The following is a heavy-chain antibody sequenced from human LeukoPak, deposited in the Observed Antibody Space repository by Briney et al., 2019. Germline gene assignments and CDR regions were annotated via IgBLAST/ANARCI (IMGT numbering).Heavy chain of an antibody. Sequence: GGPLRLSCAASGFTFSRFWMNWVRQAPGRGLEWVANIDQSGGRNNYVDSVKGRFTISRDNAKNSLFLEMSSLRADDTAVYFCARDVEGGTFDIWGQGTMVTVSS. J-gene: IGHJ3*02. V-gene: IGHV3-7*05. CDR1: GFTFSRFW. D-gene: IGHD3-16*01. CDR2: IDQSGGRN. CDR3: ARDVEGGTFDI.